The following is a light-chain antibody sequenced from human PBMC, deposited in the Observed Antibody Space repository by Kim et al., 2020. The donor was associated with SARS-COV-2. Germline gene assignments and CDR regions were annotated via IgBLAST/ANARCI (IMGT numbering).Light chain of an antibody. CDR3: QVWDSSSHHWV. J-gene: IGLJ3*02. Sequence: SYELTQPPSESVTHGKTATITCGGSNIGTKSVQWYQQKPGQAPVLVIYYDSDRPSGIPERFSGSNSGDTATLTISRVEAGDEADYFCQVWDSSSHHWVFGGGTKVTVL. V-gene: IGLV3-21*04. CDR1: NIGTKS. CDR2: YDS.